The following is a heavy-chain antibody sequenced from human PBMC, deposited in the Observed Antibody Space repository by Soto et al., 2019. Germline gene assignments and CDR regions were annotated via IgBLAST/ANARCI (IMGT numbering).Heavy chain of an antibody. Sequence: VASLKVSCKASGYTFTSYGISWVRQAPGQGLEWMGWISAYNGNTNYAQKLQGRVTMTTDTSTSTAYMELRSLRSDDTAVYYCARGPGITIFGVVINEGFCDYWGQGTLVTVSS. J-gene: IGHJ4*02. D-gene: IGHD3-3*01. V-gene: IGHV1-18*01. CDR1: GYTFTSYG. CDR3: ARGPGITIFGVVINEGFCDY. CDR2: ISAYNGNT.